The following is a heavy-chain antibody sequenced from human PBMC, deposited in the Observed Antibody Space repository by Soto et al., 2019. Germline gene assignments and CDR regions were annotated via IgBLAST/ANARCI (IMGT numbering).Heavy chain of an antibody. CDR2: IYPGDSDT. CDR3: ARIVVPAATLRGYGMDV. Sequence: GESLKISCKGSGYSFTSYWIGWVRQMPGKGLEWMGIIYPGDSDTRYSPSFQGQVTISADKSISTAYLQWSSLKASDTTMYYCARIVVPAATLRGYGMDVWGQGTTVTVSS. D-gene: IGHD2-2*01. J-gene: IGHJ6*02. V-gene: IGHV5-51*01. CDR1: GYSFTSYW.